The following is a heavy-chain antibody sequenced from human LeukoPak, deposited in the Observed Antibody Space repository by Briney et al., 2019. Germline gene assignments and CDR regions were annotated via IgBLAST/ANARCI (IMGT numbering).Heavy chain of an antibody. J-gene: IGHJ3*02. CDR3: ARRAYNWGAFDI. CDR1: GFTFTNYA. CDR2: LSPSGADT. V-gene: IGHV3-23*01. D-gene: IGHD5-24*01. Sequence: GGSLRLSCAASGFTFTNYAMNWVRQAPGKRLEWVSTLSPSGADTYYADSVKGRFTISRDISKNTLYLQMNSLRAEDTAVYYCARRAYNWGAFDIWGQGTMVTVSS.